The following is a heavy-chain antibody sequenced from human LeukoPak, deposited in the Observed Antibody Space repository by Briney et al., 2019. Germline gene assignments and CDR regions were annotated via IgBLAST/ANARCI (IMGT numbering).Heavy chain of an antibody. CDR2: ISGSGGNI. CDR1: GFIFSSYT. D-gene: IGHD5-18*01. CDR3: AKELGYSSYDY. Sequence: PGGSLRLSCAASGFIFSSYTMSWVRQAPGKGLEWVSAISGSGGNIYYADSVKGRFAISRDDSKNTLYLQMSSLRVEDTAVYYCAKELGYSSYDYWGQGTLVTVSS. J-gene: IGHJ4*02. V-gene: IGHV3-23*01.